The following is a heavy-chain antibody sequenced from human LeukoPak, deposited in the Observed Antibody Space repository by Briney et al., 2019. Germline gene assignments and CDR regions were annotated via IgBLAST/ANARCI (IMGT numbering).Heavy chain of an antibody. CDR3: ARDNLVFGDHFYYYGMDV. Sequence: PSETLSLTCTVSGGSISSYYWSWIRQPAGKGLEWIGRIYTSGSTNYNPSLKSRVTMSVDTSKNQFSLKLSSVTAADTAVHYCARDNLVFGDHFYYYGMDVWGQGTTVTVSS. CDR2: IYTSGST. D-gene: IGHD3-10*01. J-gene: IGHJ6*02. CDR1: GGSISSYY. V-gene: IGHV4-4*07.